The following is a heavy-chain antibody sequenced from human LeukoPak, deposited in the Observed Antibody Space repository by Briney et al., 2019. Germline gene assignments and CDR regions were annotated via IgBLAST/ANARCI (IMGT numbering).Heavy chain of an antibody. CDR2: TYYRSKWYN. V-gene: IGHV6-1*01. CDR3: ARDRYYYDSSAPGWFDP. CDR1: GDSVSSNSAA. Sequence: SQTLSLTCAISGDSVSSNSAAWNWIRQSPSRGLEWLGRTYYRSKWYNDYAVSVKSRITINPDTSKNQFSLKLSSVTATDTAVYYCARDRYYYDSSAPGWFDPWGQGTLVTVSS. J-gene: IGHJ5*02. D-gene: IGHD3-22*01.